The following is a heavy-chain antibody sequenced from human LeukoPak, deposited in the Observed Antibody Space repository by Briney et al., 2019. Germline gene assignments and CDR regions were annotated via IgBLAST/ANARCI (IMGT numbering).Heavy chain of an antibody. CDR3: ARVNIRITMARGASGWFDP. D-gene: IGHD3-10*01. CDR2: IYYSGST. J-gene: IGHJ5*02. CDR1: GGSISSYY. Sequence: SSETLSLTCTVSGGSISSYYWSWIRQPPGKGLEWIGYIYYSGSTYYNPSLKSRVTISVDTSKNQFSLKLSSVTAADTAVYYCARVNIRITMARGASGWFDPWGQGTLVTVSS. V-gene: IGHV4-59*06.